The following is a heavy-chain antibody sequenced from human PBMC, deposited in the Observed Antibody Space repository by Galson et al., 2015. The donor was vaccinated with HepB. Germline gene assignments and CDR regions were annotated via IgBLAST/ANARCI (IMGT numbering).Heavy chain of an antibody. CDR2: INSDGSNT. D-gene: IGHD1-26*01. V-gene: IGHV3-74*01. CDR3: AREVIMGGTGTFDI. CDR1: GLNFNIYW. J-gene: IGHJ3*02. Sequence: SLRLSCAVSGLNFNIYWFHWVRQTPGKGLVWVSRINSDGSNTRYADSVKGRFTISRDNAKNTVYLQMNSLRDEDTAVYYCAREVIMGGTGTFDIWGRGTMVTVSS.